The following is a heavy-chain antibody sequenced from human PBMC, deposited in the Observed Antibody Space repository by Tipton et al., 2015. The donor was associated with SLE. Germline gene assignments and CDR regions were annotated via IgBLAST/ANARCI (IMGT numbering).Heavy chain of an antibody. V-gene: IGHV3-30*18. CDR3: AKGSGWYCDY. CDR1: GFTFSSYG. D-gene: IGHD6-19*01. Sequence: QLVQSGGGVVQPGRSLRLSCAASGFTFSSYGMHWVRQAPGKGLEWVAVIWYDGSNKYYADSVKGRFTISRDNSKNTLYLQMNSLRAEDTAVYYCAKGSGWYCDYWGQGTLVTVSS. J-gene: IGHJ4*02. CDR2: IWYDGSNK.